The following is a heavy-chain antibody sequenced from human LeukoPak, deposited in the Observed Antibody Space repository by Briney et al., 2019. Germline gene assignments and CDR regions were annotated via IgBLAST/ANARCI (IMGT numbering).Heavy chain of an antibody. J-gene: IGHJ3*02. CDR1: GFTFDDYA. Sequence: GGSLRLSCAASGFTFDDYAMHWVRQAPGKGLEWVSGISWNSGSIGCADSVKGRFTISRDNAKNSLYLQMNSLRAEDMALYYCAKDKEGAFDIWGQGAMVTVSS. CDR3: AKDKEGAFDI. CDR2: ISWNSGSI. V-gene: IGHV3-9*03.